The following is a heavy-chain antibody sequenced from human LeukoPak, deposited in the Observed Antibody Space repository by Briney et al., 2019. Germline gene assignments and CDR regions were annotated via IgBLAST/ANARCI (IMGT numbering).Heavy chain of an antibody. V-gene: IGHV4-59*01. D-gene: IGHD3-3*01. J-gene: IGHJ6*02. CDR2: IHHSGRT. CDR3: ARDITGIDRGYYGMDV. Sequence: SETLSLTCTVSGGSISSYYWSWIRQPPGKGLEWIGYIHHSGRTNYNPPPKSRVTISIDTSKNQFSLKLSSVTAADTAVYYCARDITGIDRGYYGMDVWGQGTTVTVSS. CDR1: GGSISSYY.